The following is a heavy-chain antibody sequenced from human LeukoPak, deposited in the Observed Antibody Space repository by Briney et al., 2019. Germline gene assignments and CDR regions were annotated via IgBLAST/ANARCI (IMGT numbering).Heavy chain of an antibody. CDR2: ITSNSGTI. J-gene: IGHJ4*02. CDR3: ARVGPSDY. Sequence: GGSLRLSCAASGFSFSSYSMNWVRQAPGKGLEWVSYITSNSGTIYYTDSVKGRFTISRDNSKNSLYLQMNSLRAEDTAVYYCARVGPSDYWGQGTLVTVSS. V-gene: IGHV3-48*04. CDR1: GFSFSSYS.